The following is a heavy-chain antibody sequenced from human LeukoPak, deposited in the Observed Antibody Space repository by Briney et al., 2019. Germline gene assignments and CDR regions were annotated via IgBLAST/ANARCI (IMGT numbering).Heavy chain of an antibody. CDR2: INHSGST. Sequence: SETLSLTCAVYGGSFSGYYWSWIRQPPGKGLEWIGEINHSGSTNYNPSLKSRVTISVDTSKNQFSLKLSSVTAADTAVYYCARRSGPFGVVIKRSSHGPIGYWGQGTLVAVSS. J-gene: IGHJ4*02. CDR1: GGSFSGYY. D-gene: IGHD3-3*01. V-gene: IGHV4-34*01. CDR3: ARRSGPFGVVIKRSSHGPIGY.